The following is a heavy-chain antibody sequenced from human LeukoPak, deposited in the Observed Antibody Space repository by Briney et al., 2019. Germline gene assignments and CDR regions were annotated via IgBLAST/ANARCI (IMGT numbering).Heavy chain of an antibody. CDR2: ISSSGSV. CDR3: ARIPLGYSGAYYFDY. CDR1: RGSLSGSIRSYY. J-gene: IGHJ4*02. D-gene: IGHD5-12*01. Sequence: SETLSLACTVSRGSLSGSIRSYYWSWLRQSPGKGLEWIGYISSSGSVNDNPSLRSRVTISVDTSKNQSFLSLSSVSAADTAVYYCARIPLGYSGAYYFDYWGQGTLVTVSP. V-gene: IGHV4-4*09.